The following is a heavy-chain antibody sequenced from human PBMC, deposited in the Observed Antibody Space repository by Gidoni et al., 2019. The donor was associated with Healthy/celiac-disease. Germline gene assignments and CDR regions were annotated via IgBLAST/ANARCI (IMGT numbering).Heavy chain of an antibody. CDR3: ATLTSYCSSTSCYAGTLYWFDP. CDR2: FDPEDGET. Sequence: QVQLVQSGAEVKKPGASVKVSCKVSGYTLTELSMHWVRQAPGKGLEWMGGFDPEDGETIYAQKFQGRVTMTEDTSTDTAYMELSSLRSEDTAVYYCATLTSYCSSTSCYAGTLYWFDPWGQGTLVTVSS. CDR1: GYTLTELS. V-gene: IGHV1-24*01. D-gene: IGHD2-2*01. J-gene: IGHJ5*02.